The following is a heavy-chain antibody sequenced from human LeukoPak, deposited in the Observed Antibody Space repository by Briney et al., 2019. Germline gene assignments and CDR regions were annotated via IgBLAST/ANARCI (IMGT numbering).Heavy chain of an antibody. CDR1: GFTFSSYG. CDR2: IWYDGSNK. CDR3: ARDRRVTETYYYYGMDV. J-gene: IGHJ6*02. D-gene: IGHD5-18*01. V-gene: IGHV3-33*01. Sequence: GALRLSCAASGFTFSSYGMHWVRQAPGKGLEWVAVIWYDGSNKYYADSVKGQFTISRDNSKNTLYLQMNSLRAEDTAVYYCARDRRVTETYYYYGMDVWGQGTTVTVSS.